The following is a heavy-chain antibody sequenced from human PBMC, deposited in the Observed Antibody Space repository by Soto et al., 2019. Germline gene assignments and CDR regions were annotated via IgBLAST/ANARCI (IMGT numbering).Heavy chain of an antibody. CDR1: GYSFTSYW. Sequence: GESLKISCKGSGYSFTSYWIGWVRQMPGKGLEWMGIIYPGDSDTRSSPSFQGQVTISADKSISTAYLQWSSLKASDTAMYYCARRGAGSYYLADYYYGMDVWGQGTTVTVSS. J-gene: IGHJ6*02. D-gene: IGHD1-26*01. CDR3: ARRGAGSYYLADYYYGMDV. CDR2: IYPGDSDT. V-gene: IGHV5-51*01.